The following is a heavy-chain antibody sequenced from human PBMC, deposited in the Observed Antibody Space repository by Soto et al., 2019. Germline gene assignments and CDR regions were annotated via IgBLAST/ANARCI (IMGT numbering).Heavy chain of an antibody. J-gene: IGHJ5*02. CDR1: GYTFTSYG. D-gene: IGHD3-9*01. Sequence: ASVKVSCKASGYTFTSYGISWVRQAPGQGLEWMGWISAYNGNTNYAQKLQGRVTMTTDTSTSTAYMELRSLRSDDTAVYYCARDPYYDILTGNNWFDPWGQGTLVTAPQ. V-gene: IGHV1-18*01. CDR3: ARDPYYDILTGNNWFDP. CDR2: ISAYNGNT.